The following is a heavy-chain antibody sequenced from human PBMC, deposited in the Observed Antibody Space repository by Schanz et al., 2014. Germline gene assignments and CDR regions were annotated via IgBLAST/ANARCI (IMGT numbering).Heavy chain of an antibody. V-gene: IGHV4-4*02. CDR1: GFSFSDY. CDR3: ARVKQGCSDSSCVLDP. CDR2: IIHDGRT. D-gene: IGHD2-2*01. Sequence: VQLVESEGGLVQPGGSLRLSCEGSGFSFSDYWMGWVRQSPGKGLEWIGEIIHDGRTNYNPSLGSRVTISLDRSENQFSLELRSVAAADTALDDCARVKQGCSDSSCVLDPWGQGTLVTVSS. J-gene: IGHJ5*02.